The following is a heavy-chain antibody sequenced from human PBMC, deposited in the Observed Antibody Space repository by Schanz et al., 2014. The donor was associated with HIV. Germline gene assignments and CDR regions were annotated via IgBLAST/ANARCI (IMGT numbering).Heavy chain of an antibody. D-gene: IGHD1-7*01. V-gene: IGHV1-2*02. CDR2: INPNSGGT. CDR3: ATVKGITGTTRKWFAP. J-gene: IGHJ5*02. CDR1: GHIFTGYL. Sequence: QVPLVQSGAEVKEPGASVKVSCKPYGHIFTGYLMHWVRQAPGQGLEWMGWINPNSGGTHLAQMFHGRVTMTRDTSISTAYMELSRLRSDDTAVYYCATVKGITGTTRKWFAPWGQGTLVTVSS.